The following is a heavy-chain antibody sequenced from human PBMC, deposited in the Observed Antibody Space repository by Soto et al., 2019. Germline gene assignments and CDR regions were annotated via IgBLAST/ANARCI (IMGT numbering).Heavy chain of an antibody. CDR1: GGSISSGGDY. J-gene: IGHJ6*02. Sequence: QVQLQESGPGLVKPSQTLSLTCTFSGGSISSGGDYWSWIRQHPGKGLEWIGYTYYSGSTYYNPSLKSRVTLSVDTSKNHFSLKLSSVTAADTAVYYCARATPYYYYGMDVWGQGTTVTVSS. V-gene: IGHV4-31*03. D-gene: IGHD2-15*01. CDR2: TYYSGST. CDR3: ARATPYYYYGMDV.